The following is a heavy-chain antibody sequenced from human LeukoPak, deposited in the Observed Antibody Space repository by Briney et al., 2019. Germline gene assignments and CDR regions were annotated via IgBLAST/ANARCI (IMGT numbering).Heavy chain of an antibody. CDR3: AKSGGYGLIDY. CDR1: GVTFSNYW. Sequence: GSLRLSCVDSGVTFSNYWMNWVRQPPGKGLEWIGSIYYSGSTYYNPSLKSRVTISVDTSKNQFSLKLSSVTAADTAMYYCAKSGGYGLIDYWGQGTRVTVSS. V-gene: IGHV4-39*01. J-gene: IGHJ4*02. D-gene: IGHD1-26*01. CDR2: IYYSGST.